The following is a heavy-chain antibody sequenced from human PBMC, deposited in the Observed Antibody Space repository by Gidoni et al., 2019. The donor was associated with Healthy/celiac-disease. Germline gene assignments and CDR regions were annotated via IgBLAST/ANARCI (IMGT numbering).Heavy chain of an antibody. D-gene: IGHD3-10*01. CDR2: IYYSGST. V-gene: IGHV4-39*01. J-gene: IGHJ4*02. CDR1: GGSISSSSYY. CDR3: ARLTAYYYGSGRKNHRDY. Sequence: QLQLQESGPGLVKPSAPLSLTCTVSGGSISSSSYYWGWIRQPPGKGLEWIGSIYYSGSTYYNPSLKSRVTISVDTSKNQFSLKLSSVTAADTAVYYCARLTAYYYGSGRKNHRDYWGQGTLVTVSS.